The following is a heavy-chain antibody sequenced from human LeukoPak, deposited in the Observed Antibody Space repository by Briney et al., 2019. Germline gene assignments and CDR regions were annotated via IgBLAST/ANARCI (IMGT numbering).Heavy chain of an antibody. D-gene: IGHD3-10*01. J-gene: IGHJ6*02. CDR3: ATIIWSRVYYYGMDV. V-gene: IGHV3-53*01. CDR1: GFTVSSNY. Sequence: PGGSLRLSCAASGFTVSSNYMSWVRQAPGKGLEWVSVIYSGGSTYYADSVKGRFTISRDNSKNTLYLQMNSLRAEDTAVYYCATIIWSRVYYYGMDVWGRGTMVTVSS. CDR2: IYSGGST.